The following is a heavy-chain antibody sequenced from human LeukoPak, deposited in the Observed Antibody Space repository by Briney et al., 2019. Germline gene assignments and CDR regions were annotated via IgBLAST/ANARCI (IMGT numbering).Heavy chain of an antibody. D-gene: IGHD4-17*01. J-gene: IGHJ4*02. V-gene: IGHV3-48*01. Sequence: GGSLRLSCAASGFTFSSYSMNWVRQAPGKGLEWVSYISSSSSTIYYADSGKGRFTIPRDNAKNSLYLQMNSLRAEDTAVYYCARDSEFVYGAYGDYWGQGTLVTVSS. CDR1: GFTFSSYS. CDR2: ISSSSSTI. CDR3: ARDSEFVYGAYGDY.